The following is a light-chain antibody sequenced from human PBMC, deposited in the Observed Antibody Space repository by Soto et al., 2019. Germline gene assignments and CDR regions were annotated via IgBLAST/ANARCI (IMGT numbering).Light chain of an antibody. CDR3: LQDYNSPYS. Sequence: AIQMTQSPSSLSASVGDRVTITCLAMQGIRNDLAWYQQKPGKAPKLLIYAASSLQSGVPSRFSGSGSGTDFALTIGSLQPEDFATYFCLQDYNSPYSFGQGTKMEIK. CDR1: QGIRND. J-gene: IGKJ2*01. CDR2: AAS. V-gene: IGKV1-6*01.